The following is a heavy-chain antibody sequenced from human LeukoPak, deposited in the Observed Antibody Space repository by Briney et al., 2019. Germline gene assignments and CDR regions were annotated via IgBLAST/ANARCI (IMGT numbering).Heavy chain of an antibody. CDR3: ARVSAAGGYYLTFNI. CDR2: INPNSGGT. J-gene: IGHJ3*02. Sequence: ASVKVSCKASGYTFTSYAMNWVRQAPGQGLEWMGWINPNSGGTNYAQKFQGRVTMTRDTSISTAYMELSRLRSDDTAVYYCARVSAAGGYYLTFNIWGQGTMVTVSS. D-gene: IGHD3-10*01. V-gene: IGHV1-2*02. CDR1: GYTFTSYA.